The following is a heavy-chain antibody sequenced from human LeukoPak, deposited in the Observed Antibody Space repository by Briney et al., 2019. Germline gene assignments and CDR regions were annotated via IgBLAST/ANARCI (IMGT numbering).Heavy chain of an antibody. J-gene: IGHJ4*02. V-gene: IGHV4-34*01. CDR2: INHSGST. D-gene: IGHD1-26*01. Sequence: SETLSLTCAVYGGSFSGYYWSWIRQPPGKGLEWIGEINHSGSTNYNPSLKSRVTISVDTSKNQFSLKLSSVTAADTAMYYCGVGATEWGQGTLVTVSS. CDR1: GGSFSGYY. CDR3: GVGATE.